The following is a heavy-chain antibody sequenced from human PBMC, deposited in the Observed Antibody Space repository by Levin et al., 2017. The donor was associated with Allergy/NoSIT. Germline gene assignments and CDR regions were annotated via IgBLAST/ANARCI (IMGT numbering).Heavy chain of an antibody. V-gene: IGHV4-34*01. D-gene: IGHD3-16*01. Sequence: NPSETLSLTCAVYGGSFSGYYWSWIRQPPGKGLEWIGEINHSGSTNYNPSLKSRVTISVDTSKNQFSLKLSSVTAADTAVYYCARGGNSFYVWGSSFRNLGFDYWGQGTLVTVSS. CDR3: ARGGNSFYVWGSSFRNLGFDY. J-gene: IGHJ4*02. CDR2: INHSGST. CDR1: GGSFSGYY.